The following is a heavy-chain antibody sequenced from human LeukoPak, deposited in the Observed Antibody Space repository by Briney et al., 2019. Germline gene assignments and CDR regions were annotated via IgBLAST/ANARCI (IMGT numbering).Heavy chain of an antibody. Sequence: GGSLRLSCAASGFTFSSYAITWVRQAPGKGLEWVSAVSSNGAKTYYADSVKGRFTISRDNSKNTLYLQMNSLRAEDTAVYYCARGVSSGYYLRALYYFDYWGQGTLVTVSS. V-gene: IGHV3-23*01. D-gene: IGHD3-22*01. CDR3: ARGVSSGYYLRALYYFDY. CDR1: GFTFSSYA. CDR2: VSSNGAKT. J-gene: IGHJ4*02.